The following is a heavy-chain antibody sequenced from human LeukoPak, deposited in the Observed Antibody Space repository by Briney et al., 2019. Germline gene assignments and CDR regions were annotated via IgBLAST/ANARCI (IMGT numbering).Heavy chain of an antibody. J-gene: IGHJ4*02. CDR2: IRSKANNFAT. D-gene: IGHD3-10*01. Sequence: PGGSLKLSCVVSGFTFSGSPMHWVRQASGKGLEWVGRIRSKANNFATAYGASVKGRFTISRDDSKNTAYLQMNSLKIEDTAVYYCTRLYDYPSGSSAYWGQGTLVTVSS. CDR1: GFTFSGSP. V-gene: IGHV3-73*01. CDR3: TRLYDYPSGSSAY.